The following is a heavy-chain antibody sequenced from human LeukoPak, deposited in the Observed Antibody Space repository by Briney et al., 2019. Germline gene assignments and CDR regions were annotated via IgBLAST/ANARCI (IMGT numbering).Heavy chain of an antibody. CDR1: GGSFSGYY. D-gene: IGHD5-24*01. CDR2: INHSGST. Sequence: SETLSLTCAVYGGSFSGYYWSWIRQPPGKGLEWIGEINHSGSTNYNPSLKSRVTISVDTSKNQFSLKLSSVTAADTAVYYRARGPSRDGYNLPDYWGQGTLVTVSS. CDR3: ARGPSRDGYNLPDY. V-gene: IGHV4-34*01. J-gene: IGHJ4*02.